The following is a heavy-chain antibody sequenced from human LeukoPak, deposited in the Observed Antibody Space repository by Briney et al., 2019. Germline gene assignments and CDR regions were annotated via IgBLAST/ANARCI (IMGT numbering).Heavy chain of an antibody. J-gene: IGHJ3*02. CDR2: ISSSGSTI. D-gene: IGHD1-26*01. CDR3: AREGGASDAFAFDI. CDR1: GFTFSDYY. Sequence: GGSLRLSCAASGFTFSDYYMSWIRQAPGKGLEWVSYISSSGSTIYYADSVKGRFTTSRDNAKNSLYLQMNSLRAEDTAVYYCAREGGASDAFAFDIWGQGTMVTVSS. V-gene: IGHV3-11*01.